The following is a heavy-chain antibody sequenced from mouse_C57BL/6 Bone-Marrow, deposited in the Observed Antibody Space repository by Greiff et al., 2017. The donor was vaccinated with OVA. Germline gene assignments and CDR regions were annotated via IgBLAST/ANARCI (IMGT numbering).Heavy chain of an antibody. D-gene: IGHD3-3*01. CDR2: INYDVSST. CDR3: AGEGCLSMRLRRGYYFDY. J-gene: IGHJ2*01. Sequence: LVESEGGFVQPGSSMKLSCTASGFTFSDYYMAWVRQVPEKGLEWVANINYDVSSTHYLDSLKSRFILSSENAKNSLYLQMSSLKSEDTATYYCAGEGCLSMRLRRGYYFDYWGQGTTLTVSS. V-gene: IGHV5-16*01. CDR1: GFTFSDYY.